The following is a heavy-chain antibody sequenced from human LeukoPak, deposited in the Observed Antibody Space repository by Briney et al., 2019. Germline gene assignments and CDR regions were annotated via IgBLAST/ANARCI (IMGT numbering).Heavy chain of an antibody. V-gene: IGHV4-59*08. CDR1: GGSISSYY. J-gene: IGHJ4*02. CDR3: ARFNYYGSGSYCLDY. D-gene: IGHD3-10*01. Sequence: PSETLSLTCTVSGGSISSYYWSWIRQPPGKGLEWIGYIYYSGSTNYNPSLKSRVTISADTSKNQFSLKLSSVTAADTAVYYCARFNYYGSGSYCLDYWGQGTLVTVSS. CDR2: IYYSGST.